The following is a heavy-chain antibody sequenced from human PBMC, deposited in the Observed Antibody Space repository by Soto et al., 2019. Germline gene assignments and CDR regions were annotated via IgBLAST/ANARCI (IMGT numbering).Heavy chain of an antibody. CDR1: GFTFSSYA. J-gene: IGHJ4*02. Sequence: GGSLRLSCAASGFTFSSYAMHWVRQAPGKGLEWVSSISLSGGDTYYADSVKGRFTISRDNSRSTLYLQMNNLGAEDTAIDYCARTSIAAAGNYWGQGTLVTLSS. V-gene: IGHV3-23*01. CDR3: ARTSIAAAGNY. D-gene: IGHD6-13*01. CDR2: ISLSGGDT.